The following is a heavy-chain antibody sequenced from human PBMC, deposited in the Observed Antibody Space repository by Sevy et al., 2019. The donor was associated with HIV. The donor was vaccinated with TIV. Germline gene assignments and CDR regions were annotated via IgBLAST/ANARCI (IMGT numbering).Heavy chain of an antibody. Sequence: GGSLRLSCAASGFTFSSYWMHCVRQAPGKGLVWVSRINSDGSSTSYADSVKGRFTISRDNAKNTLYLQMNSLRAEDTAVYYCARDHLYYYDSSGYKASGQWSAFDIWGQGTMVTVSS. J-gene: IGHJ3*02. D-gene: IGHD3-22*01. CDR3: ARDHLYYYDSSGYKASGQWSAFDI. CDR2: INSDGSST. V-gene: IGHV3-74*01. CDR1: GFTFSSYW.